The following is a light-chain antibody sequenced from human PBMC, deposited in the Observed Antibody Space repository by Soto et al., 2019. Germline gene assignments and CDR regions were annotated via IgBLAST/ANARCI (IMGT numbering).Light chain of an antibody. CDR3: QQRRSWPLT. V-gene: IGKV3-11*01. J-gene: IGKJ4*01. CDR2: DGS. Sequence: EIVLTQSPATLSLSPGERATLSCRASQSISSYLAWYQQKPGQAPRLLIYDGSNRATGIPARFSGSGSETDSTLTISSREPEDFASYYCQQRRSWPLTFGGGTKVEIK. CDR1: QSISSY.